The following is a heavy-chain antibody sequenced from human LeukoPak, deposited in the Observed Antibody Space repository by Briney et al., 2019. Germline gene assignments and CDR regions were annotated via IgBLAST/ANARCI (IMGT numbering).Heavy chain of an antibody. V-gene: IGHV3-30*02. J-gene: IGHJ4*02. CDR1: GFIFNNYG. D-gene: IGHD3-10*01. Sequence: GGSLRLSCAASGFIFNNYGMHWVRQAPGKGLEWVAFIRYDGSSKYYADSVKGRFTISRDNSKNTLYLQMNSLRAEDTALYYCAKAYASGTYYIDYWGQGTLVTVSS. CDR2: IRYDGSSK. CDR3: AKAYASGTYYIDY.